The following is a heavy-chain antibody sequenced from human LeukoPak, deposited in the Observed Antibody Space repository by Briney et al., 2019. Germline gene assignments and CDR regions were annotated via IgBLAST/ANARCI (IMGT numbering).Heavy chain of an antibody. CDR2: IYPGDSDT. Sequence: GESLKISLKGSGYNFIRYWIGWVRQMPGKGLEWMGIIYPGDSDTRYSPSFQGQVTISAGKPISTAYLQWRSLKASDSAMYYCARRIAGSGVDYWGQGTLVTVSS. J-gene: IGHJ4*02. CDR3: ARRIAGSGVDY. V-gene: IGHV5-51*01. CDR1: GYNFIRYW. D-gene: IGHD6-13*01.